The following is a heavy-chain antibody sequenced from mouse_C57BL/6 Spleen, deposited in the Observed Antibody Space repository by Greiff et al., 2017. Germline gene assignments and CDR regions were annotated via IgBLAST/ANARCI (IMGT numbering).Heavy chain of an antibody. D-gene: IGHD1-1*01. CDR3: ARDYGSSYGYAMDY. CDR2: IDPANGNT. CDR1: GFNIKNTY. J-gene: IGHJ4*01. Sequence: EVQLQQSVAELVRPGASVKLSCTASGFNIKNTYMHWVKQRPEQGLEWIGRIDPANGNTKYAPKVQGKATITADPSSNTAYLQLSSLTSEDTAIYFCARDYGSSYGYAMDYWGQGTSVTVSS. V-gene: IGHV14-3*01.